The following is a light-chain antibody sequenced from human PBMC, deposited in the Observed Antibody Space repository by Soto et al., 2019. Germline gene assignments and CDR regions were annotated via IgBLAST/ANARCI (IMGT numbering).Light chain of an antibody. CDR2: GAS. V-gene: IGKV3-15*01. CDR3: HQYNNWPYT. Sequence: EIVMTQSPATLSVSPGERAALSCRASQSVSSNFAWYQQKPGQAPRLLIYGASTSATGIPARFSGSGSGTEFTLTISSLQSEDYAVYYCHQYNNWPYTLGQGTKLEIK. J-gene: IGKJ2*01. CDR1: QSVSSN.